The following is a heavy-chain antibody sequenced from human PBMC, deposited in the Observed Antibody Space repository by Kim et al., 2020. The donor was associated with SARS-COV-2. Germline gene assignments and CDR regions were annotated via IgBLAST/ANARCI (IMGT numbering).Heavy chain of an antibody. CDR2: INPSGGST. CDR1: GYTFTSYY. J-gene: IGHJ4*02. CDR3: ARGPILTSYNPPLSYFDY. Sequence: ASVKVSCKASGYTFTSYYMHWVRQAPGQGLEWMGIINPSGGSTSYAQKFQGRVTMTRDTSTSTAYMELSRLRSEDTAVYYCARGPILTSYNPPLSYFDYWGQGTLVTVSS. V-gene: IGHV1-46*01. D-gene: IGHD3-9*01.